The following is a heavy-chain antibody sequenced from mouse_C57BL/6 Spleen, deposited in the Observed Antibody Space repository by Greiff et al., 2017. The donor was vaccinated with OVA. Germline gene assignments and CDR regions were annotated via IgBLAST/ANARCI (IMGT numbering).Heavy chain of an antibody. Sequence: QVQLQQSGAALVRPGTSVKMSCKASGYTFTNYWIGWAKQRPGHGLEWIGDIYPGGGYTNYNEKFKGKATLTADKSSSTAYMQFSSLTSEDSAIYYCARNGYDWGYFDYWGQGTTLTVSS. CDR1: GYTFTNYW. V-gene: IGHV1-63*01. J-gene: IGHJ2*01. CDR2: IYPGGGYT. CDR3: ARNGYDWGYFDY. D-gene: IGHD2-2*01.